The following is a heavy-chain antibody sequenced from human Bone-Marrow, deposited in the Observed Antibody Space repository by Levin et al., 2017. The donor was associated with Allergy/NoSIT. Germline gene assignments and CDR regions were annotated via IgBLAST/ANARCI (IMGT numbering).Heavy chain of an antibody. D-gene: IGHD2-15*01. Sequence: GESLKISCKGSGYSFTSYWIAWVRQMPGKGLEWMGIIYPGDSDARYSPSFQGQVTISADKSITTAYLQWSSLKASDTAIYYCAKLAGDVVSATRGGLDYWGQGTLVTVSS. CDR3: AKLAGDVVSATRGGLDY. V-gene: IGHV5-51*01. J-gene: IGHJ4*02. CDR1: GYSFTSYW. CDR2: IYPGDSDA.